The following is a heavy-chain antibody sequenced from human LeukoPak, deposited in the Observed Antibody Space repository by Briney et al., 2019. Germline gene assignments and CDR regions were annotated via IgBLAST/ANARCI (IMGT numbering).Heavy chain of an antibody. CDR3: ARDSSYGYYYMGV. D-gene: IGHD5-18*01. CDR2: INPNSGGT. Sequence: ASVKVSCKASGYTFTGYYMHWVRQAPGQGLEWMGRINPNSGGTNYAQKFQGRVTMTRDTSISTAYMELSRLTSDDTAVCYCARDSSYGYYYMGVWGKGTTVTVSS. J-gene: IGHJ6*03. V-gene: IGHV1-2*06. CDR1: GYTFTGYY.